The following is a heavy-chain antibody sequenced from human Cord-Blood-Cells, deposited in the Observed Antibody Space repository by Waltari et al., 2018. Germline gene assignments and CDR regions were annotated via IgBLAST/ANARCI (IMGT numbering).Heavy chain of an antibody. V-gene: IGHV3-9*01. J-gene: IGHJ4*02. CDR2: TSWNSGSI. D-gene: IGHD2-2*01. Sequence: EVQLVEPGGGLVQPVRSLRLSCAASVLTFDDYTMHCVRKAPGRGLAWVSGTSWNSGSIVSADTVNGRITSSRDYAKYSLYVQMNSLRPEDTALYYGANEALADCSCSSCLSPVVYCVQGTLLPVSS. CDR1: VLTFDDYT. CDR3: ANEALADCSCSSCLSPVVY.